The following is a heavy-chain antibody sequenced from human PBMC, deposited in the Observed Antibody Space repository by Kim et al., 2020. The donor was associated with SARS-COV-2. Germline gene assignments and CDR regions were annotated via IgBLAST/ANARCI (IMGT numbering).Heavy chain of an antibody. D-gene: IGHD6-19*01. Sequence: ASVKVSCKASGYTFTGYYMHWVRQAPGQGLEWMGWINPNSGGTNYAQKFQGRVTMTRDTSISTAYMELSRLRSDDTAVYYCARVWRYQEQWLEGYYFDYWGQGILVTVSS. CDR1: GYTFTGYY. CDR3: ARVWRYQEQWLEGYYFDY. J-gene: IGHJ4*02. CDR2: INPNSGGT. V-gene: IGHV1-2*02.